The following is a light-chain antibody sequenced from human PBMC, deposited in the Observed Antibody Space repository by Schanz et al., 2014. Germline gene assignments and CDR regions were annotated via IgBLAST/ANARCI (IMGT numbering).Light chain of an antibody. CDR1: SSDVGGYNY. Sequence: QSALTQPRSVSGSPGQSVTISCTGASSDVGGYNYVSWYQQHPGKAPKLIIYDVSRRPSGVPDRFSGSKSGNTASLTISGLQAEDEADYYCCSYAGNYTRVFGGGTKLTV. V-gene: IGLV2-11*01. J-gene: IGLJ2*01. CDR2: DVS. CDR3: CSYAGNYTRV.